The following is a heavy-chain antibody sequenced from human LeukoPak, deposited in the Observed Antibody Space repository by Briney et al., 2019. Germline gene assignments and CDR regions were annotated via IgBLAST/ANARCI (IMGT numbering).Heavy chain of an antibody. V-gene: IGHV3-43*02. CDR1: GFTFDDYA. CDR3: AKDRGRYDY. CDR2: ISGDGGST. J-gene: IGHJ4*02. D-gene: IGHD2-15*01. Sequence: PGGSLRLSCAASGFTFDDYAMQWVRQAPGKGLEWVSLISGDGGSTYYADSVKGRFTISRDNSKNSLYLQMNSLRTEDTALYHCAKDRGRYDYWGQGTLVTVSS.